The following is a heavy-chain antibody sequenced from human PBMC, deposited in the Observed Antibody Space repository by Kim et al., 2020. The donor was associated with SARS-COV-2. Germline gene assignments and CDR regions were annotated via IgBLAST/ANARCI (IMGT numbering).Heavy chain of an antibody. CDR2: ISWNSGSI. CDR3: AKDISPQQPDPSDAFDI. Sequence: GGSLRLSCAASGFTVDDYAMHWVRQAPGKGLEWVSGISWNSGSIGYADSVKGRFTISRDNAKNSLYLQMNSLRAEDTALYYCAKDISPQQPDPSDAFDIWGQGTMVTISS. V-gene: IGHV3-9*01. CDR1: GFTVDDYA. J-gene: IGHJ3*02. D-gene: IGHD6-13*01.